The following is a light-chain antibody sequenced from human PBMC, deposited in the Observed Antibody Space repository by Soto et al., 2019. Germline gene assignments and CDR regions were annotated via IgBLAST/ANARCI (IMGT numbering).Light chain of an antibody. V-gene: IGLV1-40*01. CDR3: QSHDSSLSGSV. J-gene: IGLJ1*01. CDR1: SSSIGAGYD. Sequence: QSVLTQPPSVSGAPGQRVTISCTWSSSSIGAGYDVHWYQQLPGTAPKVLIYGNNNRPSGVPDRFSGSKSGTSASLAITGLQTEDEADYYCQSHDSSLSGSVFGTGTKLTVL. CDR2: GNN.